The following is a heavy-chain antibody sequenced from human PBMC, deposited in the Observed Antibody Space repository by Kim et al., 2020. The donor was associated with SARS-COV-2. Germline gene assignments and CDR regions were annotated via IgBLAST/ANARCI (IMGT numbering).Heavy chain of an antibody. CDR2: IKSKTDGGTT. J-gene: IGHJ3*02. CDR3: ATPRPQEDMSSPPVGSFDI. D-gene: IGHD2-15*01. V-gene: IGHV3-15*01. CDR1: GFNFNNAW. Sequence: GGSLRLSCAASGFNFNNAWMSWVRQAPGKGLEWVGRIKSKTDGGTTDYTAPVKGRFTISRDDSKNTVYLQMNTLKTEDTAVYYCATPRPQEDMSSPPVGSFDIWGQGTMVTVSS.